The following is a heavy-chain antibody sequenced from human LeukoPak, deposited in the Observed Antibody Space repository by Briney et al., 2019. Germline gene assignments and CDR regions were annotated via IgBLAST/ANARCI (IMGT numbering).Heavy chain of an antibody. Sequence: GGSLRLSCAASGFTFSNYGMHRVRQAPGKGLEWVAFIRYDGSNKYYADSVKGRFTISRDNSKTTLYLQMNSLRAEDTAVYYCAKGYSSGWYYSDPWGQGTLVTVSS. J-gene: IGHJ5*02. CDR1: GFTFSNYG. D-gene: IGHD6-19*01. CDR3: AKGYSSGWYYSDP. CDR2: IRYDGSNK. V-gene: IGHV3-30*02.